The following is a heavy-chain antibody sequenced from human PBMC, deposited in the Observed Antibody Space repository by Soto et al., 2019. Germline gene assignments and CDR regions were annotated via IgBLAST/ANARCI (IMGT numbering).Heavy chain of an antibody. Sequence: EVHLVESGGGLIQPGGSLRVSCAASGFTVSSDYFSWVRQAPGKGLEWVSVVQTGGTTYYADSVKGRFTISRDISKNTLYLQMNSLRVEDTAVYYCARERASDLGVLSDWGQGTLVTVSS. D-gene: IGHD3-10*01. CDR1: GFTVSSDY. CDR3: ARERASDLGVLSD. V-gene: IGHV3-53*01. CDR2: VQTGGTT. J-gene: IGHJ4*02.